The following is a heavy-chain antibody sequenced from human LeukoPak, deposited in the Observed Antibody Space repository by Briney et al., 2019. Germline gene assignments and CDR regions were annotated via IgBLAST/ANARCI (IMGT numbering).Heavy chain of an antibody. J-gene: IGHJ4*02. D-gene: IGHD3-10*01. CDR2: FDPEDGET. Sequence: ASVKVSCKVSGYTLTELSMHWVRQAPGKGLDWMGGFDPEDGETIYAQKFQGRVTMTEDTSTDTAYMELSSLRSEDTAVYYCASRPYYGSGSNNYWGQGTLVTVSS. CDR3: ASRPYYGSGSNNY. CDR1: GYTLTELS. V-gene: IGHV1-24*01.